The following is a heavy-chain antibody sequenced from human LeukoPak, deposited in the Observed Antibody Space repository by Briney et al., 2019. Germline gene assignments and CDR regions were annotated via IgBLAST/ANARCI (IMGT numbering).Heavy chain of an antibody. D-gene: IGHD5-18*01. J-gene: IGHJ4*02. CDR2: TIPIFGTA. CDR3: ARVDTAMVLPPDY. Sequence: SVKVSCKASGGTFSSYAISWVRQAPGQGLEWMGGTIPIFGTANYAQKFQGRVTITADESTSTAYMELSSLRSEDTAVYYCARVDTAMVLPPDYWGQGTLVTVSS. CDR1: GGTFSSYA. V-gene: IGHV1-69*13.